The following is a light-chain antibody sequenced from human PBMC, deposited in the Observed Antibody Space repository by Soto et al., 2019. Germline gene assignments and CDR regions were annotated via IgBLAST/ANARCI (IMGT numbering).Light chain of an antibody. J-gene: IGKJ3*01. Sequence: EIVLTQSPGTLSLSPGERATLSCRASQSVTGRYLAWYQQKPGQAPRLLIYGASYRATGIPDRFSGSGSGTDFTLTISRLEPEDFAVYYCQQYGSSPRTFGPGTKVDIK. CDR3: QQYGSSPRT. CDR1: QSVTGRY. V-gene: IGKV3-20*01. CDR2: GAS.